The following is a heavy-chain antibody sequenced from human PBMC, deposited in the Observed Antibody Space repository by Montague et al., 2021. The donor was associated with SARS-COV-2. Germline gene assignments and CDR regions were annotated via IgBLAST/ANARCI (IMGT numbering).Heavy chain of an antibody. D-gene: IGHD3-9*01. Sequence: SLRLSFAASGFTFSSYAMSWVRQAPGKGLEWVSAISGSGGSTYYADSVKGRFTISRDNSKNTLYLQMNSLRAEDTAVYYCAKDWELRYFDWLSHGWFDPWGRGTLVTVSS. CDR2: ISGSGGST. CDR1: GFTFSSYA. J-gene: IGHJ5*02. CDR3: AKDWELRYFDWLSHGWFDP. V-gene: IGHV3-23*01.